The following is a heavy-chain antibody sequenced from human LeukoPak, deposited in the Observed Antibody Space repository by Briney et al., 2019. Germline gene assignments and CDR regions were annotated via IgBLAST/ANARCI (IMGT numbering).Heavy chain of an antibody. CDR1: GFTFSSYA. D-gene: IGHD1-26*01. CDR3: AKALLPPSGSYIYYYYGMDV. Sequence: GGSLRLSCAASGFTFSSYAMSWVRQAPGKGLEWVSAISGSGGNTYHADSVKGRFTISRDNSKNTLYLQMNSLRAEDTAVYYCAKALLPPSGSYIYYYYGMDVWGQGTTVTVSS. V-gene: IGHV3-23*01. J-gene: IGHJ6*02. CDR2: ISGSGGNT.